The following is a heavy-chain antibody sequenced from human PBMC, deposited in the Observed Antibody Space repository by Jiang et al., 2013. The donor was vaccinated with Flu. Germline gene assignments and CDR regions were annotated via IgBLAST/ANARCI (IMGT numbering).Heavy chain of an antibody. D-gene: IGHD1-26*01. CDR2: IDPSDSYT. Sequence: CGAEVKKPGESLKISCKGSGYSFTIFWIFWLRQMPGKGLEWMGRIDPSDSYTVYSPSFQGHVIISADKSISTAYLQWSSLGTSDTAIYYCALGPRSSDYYYYGMDVWGQGTTVTVS. CDR1: GYSFTIFW. V-gene: IGHV5-10-1*01. CDR3: ALGPRSSDYYYYGMDV. J-gene: IGHJ6*02.